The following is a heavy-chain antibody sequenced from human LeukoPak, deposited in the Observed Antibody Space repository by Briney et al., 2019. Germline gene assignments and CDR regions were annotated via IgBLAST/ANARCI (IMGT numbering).Heavy chain of an antibody. J-gene: IGHJ4*02. CDR1: GFTFSSYS. CDR3: ARGQQLVPGRLDYFDY. CDR2: ISGSGSYI. V-gene: IGHV3-21*01. D-gene: IGHD6-13*01. Sequence: GGSLRLSCAASGFTFSSYSMNWVRQAPGKGLEWVSSISGSGSYIRYADSLKGRFTISRHNAKNSLYLQMNSLRAEDTAVYYCARGQQLVPGRLDYFDYWGQGTLVTVSS.